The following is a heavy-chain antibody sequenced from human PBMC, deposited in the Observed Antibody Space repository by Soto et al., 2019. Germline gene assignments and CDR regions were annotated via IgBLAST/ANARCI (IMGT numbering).Heavy chain of an antibody. Sequence: QVQLQESGPGLVKPSETLSLTCTVSGASVSSGISYWSWIRQAPGTGLEWIGDIHYSGGTKYNPSLDSRVTISVDTSKNQFSLKLSSVTAADTAVYYCAREGPGGNSPEYFQHCGQGTLVTVCS. CDR3: AREGPGGNSPEYFQH. J-gene: IGHJ1*01. V-gene: IGHV4-61*01. D-gene: IGHD2-21*02. CDR1: GASVSSGISY. CDR2: IHYSGGT.